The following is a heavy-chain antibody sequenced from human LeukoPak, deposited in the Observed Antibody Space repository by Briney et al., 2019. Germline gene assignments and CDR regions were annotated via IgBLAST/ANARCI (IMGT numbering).Heavy chain of an antibody. J-gene: IGHJ4*02. Sequence: PSETLSLTCTVSSGSITSSSYFWAWIRQPPGKGLEWIGEINHSGSTNYNPSLKSRVTISVDTSKNQFSLKLSSVTAADTAVYYCARGNYGGNPIYLYWGQGTLVTVSS. D-gene: IGHD4-23*01. CDR3: ARGNYGGNPIYLY. V-gene: IGHV4-39*07. CDR1: SGSITSSSYF. CDR2: INHSGST.